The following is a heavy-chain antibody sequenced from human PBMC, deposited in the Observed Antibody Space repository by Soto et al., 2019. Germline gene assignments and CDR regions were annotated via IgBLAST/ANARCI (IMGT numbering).Heavy chain of an antibody. CDR2: ISGSSWYI. V-gene: IGHV3-21*01. Sequence: EVQLVESGGGLVKPGGSLRVSCAASGFTFSSYSMNWVRQAPGKGLEWVSSISGSSWYIYYADAVKGRFTISRDNAKNSLYLQMNSLRVEDTAVYYCATVTRSGWDWGQGTLVTVSS. CDR1: GFTFSSYS. D-gene: IGHD6-19*01. CDR3: ATVTRSGWD. J-gene: IGHJ4*02.